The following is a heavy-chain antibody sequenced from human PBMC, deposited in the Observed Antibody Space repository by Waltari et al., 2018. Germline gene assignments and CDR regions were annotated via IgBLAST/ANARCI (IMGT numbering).Heavy chain of an antibody. J-gene: IGHJ6*03. D-gene: IGHD6-19*01. CDR2: TRNKANSYTT. Sequence: EVQLVESGGGLVQPGGSLRLSCTASGFTFSDHYMDWVRQAPGKGLEWVGRTRNKANSYTTEYAASVKGRFTISRDDSKNSLYLQMNSLKTEDTAVYYCARDSSTSSCWSRYYYMDVWGKGTTVTVSS. V-gene: IGHV3-72*01. CDR3: ARDSSTSSCWSRYYYMDV. CDR1: GFTFSDHY.